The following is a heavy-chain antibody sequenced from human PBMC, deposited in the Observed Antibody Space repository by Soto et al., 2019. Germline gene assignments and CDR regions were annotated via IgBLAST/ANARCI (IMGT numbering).Heavy chain of an antibody. CDR3: ARAVYSSGWNYYYGMDV. Sequence: QVQLVQSGAEVKKPGSSVKVSCKASGGTFSSHAISWVRQAPGQGLEWMGGIIPIFGTANYAQRFQGRVTITADESTRTAYVELSSLKSEDTAVYFCARAVYSSGWNYYYGMDVWGQGTTVTVSS. V-gene: IGHV1-69*12. CDR1: GGTFSSHA. CDR2: IIPIFGTA. D-gene: IGHD6-19*01. J-gene: IGHJ6*02.